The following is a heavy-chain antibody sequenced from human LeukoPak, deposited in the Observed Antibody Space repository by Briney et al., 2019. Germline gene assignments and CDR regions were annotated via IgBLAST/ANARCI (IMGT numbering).Heavy chain of an antibody. Sequence: PGRSLRLSCEASGFTFNTYAMHWVRQPPGKGLEWVALISYDGSDKIYTDSVKGRFTISRDNSESTLYLQMNSLRADDTAVYYCAYLGLSSDWNDVPGPQIDHWGQGTLVSVSS. V-gene: IGHV3-30*03. CDR1: GFTFNTYA. CDR3: AYLGLSSDWNDVPGPQIDH. CDR2: ISYDGSDK. D-gene: IGHD1-1*01. J-gene: IGHJ4*02.